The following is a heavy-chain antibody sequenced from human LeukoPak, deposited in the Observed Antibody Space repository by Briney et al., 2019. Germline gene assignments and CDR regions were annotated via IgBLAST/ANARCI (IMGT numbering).Heavy chain of an antibody. V-gene: IGHV1-2*02. CDR2: INPNSGGT. D-gene: IGHD6-13*01. Sequence: GASVTVSFTSSGYTFTGYYMHWVRQAPGQGLEWMGWINPNSGGTTYPQKSQGRVTMTGDTSISTAYMELSRLRSDDTAVYYCARGAHSSSWDHFDCWGQGTLVTVSS. J-gene: IGHJ4*02. CDR1: GYTFTGYY. CDR3: ARGAHSSSWDHFDC.